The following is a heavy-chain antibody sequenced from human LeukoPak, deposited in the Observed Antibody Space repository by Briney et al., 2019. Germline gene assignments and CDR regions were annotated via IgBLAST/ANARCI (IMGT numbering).Heavy chain of an antibody. J-gene: IGHJ2*01. CDR2: MYTSGST. CDR3: ARERDCTTTSCIRGGVDWYFDL. D-gene: IGHD2/OR15-2a*01. V-gene: IGHV4-4*07. CDR1: GDSIRGYY. Sequence: PSETLSLTCTVSGDSIRGYYWSWIRQPAGKGLEWIGRMYTSGSTDYNPSLKSRVTMSVDTSKNYFSLTLTSVTAADTAVYFCARERDCTTTSCIRGGVDWYFDLWGRGTLITVSS.